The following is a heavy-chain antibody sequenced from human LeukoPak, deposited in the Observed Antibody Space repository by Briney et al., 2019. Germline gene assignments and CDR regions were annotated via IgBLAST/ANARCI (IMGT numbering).Heavy chain of an antibody. D-gene: IGHD6-13*01. CDR2: IKQEGSEK. CDR3: ARDGVAAAVSAFDI. CDR1: GFTFSSYW. V-gene: IGHV3-7*01. J-gene: IGHJ3*02. Sequence: GGSLRLSCAASGFTFSSYWMSWVRQAPGKGLEWVANIKQEGSEKYYVDSVKGRFTISRDNAKNSLYLQMNSLRAEDTAVYYCARDGVAAAVSAFDIWGQGTMVTVSS.